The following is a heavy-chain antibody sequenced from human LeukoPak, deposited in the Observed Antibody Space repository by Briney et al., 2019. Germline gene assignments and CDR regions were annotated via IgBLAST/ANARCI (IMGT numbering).Heavy chain of an antibody. CDR3: ARHPRSCTGAGTCFSWFDA. V-gene: IGHV4-59*08. CDR1: GGSISNYY. J-gene: IGHJ5*02. CDR2: IYYSGNT. D-gene: IGHD2-8*02. Sequence: SETLSLTCTVSGGSISNYYWSWIRQPPGKGLEWIGYIYYSGNTNNNPSLKSRATISVATSKTQFSLRLPSVTAADTAMYYCARHPRSCTGAGTCFSWFDASGQGILVTVSS.